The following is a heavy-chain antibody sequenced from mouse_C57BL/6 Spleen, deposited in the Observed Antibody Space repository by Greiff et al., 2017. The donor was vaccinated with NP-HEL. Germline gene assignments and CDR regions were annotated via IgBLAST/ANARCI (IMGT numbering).Heavy chain of an antibody. CDR3: ARSPLYSNYGDY. J-gene: IGHJ2*01. V-gene: IGHV3-6*01. CDR1: GYSITSCYY. D-gene: IGHD2-5*01. Sequence: EVQLQQSGPGLVKPSQSLSLTCSVTGYSITSCYYWNWIRQFPGNKLEWMGYISYDGSNNYNPSLKNRISITRDTSKNQFFLKLNSVTTEDTATDYCARSPLYSNYGDYWGQGTTLTVSS. CDR2: ISYDGSN.